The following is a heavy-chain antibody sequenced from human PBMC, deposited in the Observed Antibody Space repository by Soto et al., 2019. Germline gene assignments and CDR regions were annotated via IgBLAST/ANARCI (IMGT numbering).Heavy chain of an antibody. CDR1: GFTFSSYA. V-gene: IGHV3-23*01. D-gene: IGHD3-10*01. Sequence: EVQLLESGGGLVQPGGSLRLSCAASGFTFSSYAMWWVRQAPGKGLECVSAISGGGETTYYADSVKGRFTITRDDSKNTLYLQMNSLRAEATAVYYCACNSGSGSYYFDYWGQGTLVTVSS. CDR3: ACNSGSGSYYFDY. J-gene: IGHJ4*02. CDR2: ISGGGETT.